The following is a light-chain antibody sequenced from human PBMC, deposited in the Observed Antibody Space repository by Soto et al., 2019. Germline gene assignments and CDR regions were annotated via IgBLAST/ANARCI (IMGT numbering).Light chain of an antibody. CDR3: QQSHSAPYT. V-gene: IGKV1-39*01. Sequence: IQMTQSPSSLSASEGDRVTITCRASQSVDAYLHWFQQKPGKPPKLLIYAASTLQSGVTSRFSGSGSATDFTLTISSLQPEDFATYYCQQSHSAPYTFGQGTKVEIK. CDR1: QSVDAY. CDR2: AAS. J-gene: IGKJ2*01.